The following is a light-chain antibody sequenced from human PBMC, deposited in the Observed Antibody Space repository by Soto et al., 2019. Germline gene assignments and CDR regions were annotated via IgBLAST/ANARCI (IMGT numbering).Light chain of an antibody. V-gene: IGKV2-30*02. Sequence: DVVMTQSPLSLPATLGQPASISCRSNQSLVHSDGIAYFSWFQQRPGRTPRRLIYKVSNRDSGVPARFSGSGSGTDFALKISRVEAEDVGVYFCMQGANWPITFGQGTRLEIK. CDR2: KVS. J-gene: IGKJ5*01. CDR1: QSLVHSDGIAY. CDR3: MQGANWPIT.